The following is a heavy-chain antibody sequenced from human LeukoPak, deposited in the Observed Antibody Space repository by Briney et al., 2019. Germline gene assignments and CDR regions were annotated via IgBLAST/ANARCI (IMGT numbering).Heavy chain of an antibody. CDR3: ARDIRNWFDP. V-gene: IGHV1-69*13. Sequence: SVKVSCKXSGGTFSTYAINWVRQAPGQGIEWMGGIIPIFGTAIYAQKFQGRVTITADESTSTAYMELSSLRSEDTAVYYCARDIRNWFDPWGQGTLVTVSS. CDR1: GGTFSTYA. J-gene: IGHJ5*02. CDR2: IIPIFGTA.